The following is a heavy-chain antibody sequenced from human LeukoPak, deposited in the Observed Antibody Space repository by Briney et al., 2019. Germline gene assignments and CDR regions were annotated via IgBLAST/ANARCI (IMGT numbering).Heavy chain of an antibody. V-gene: IGHV4-31*03. CDR2: IYYSGST. D-gene: IGHD3-10*01. J-gene: IGHJ3*02. Sequence: SETLSLTCTVSGGSISSGDYYWSWIRQHPGKGLEWIGYIYYSGSTYYNPSLKSRVTISVDTSKNQFSLKLSSVTAADTAVYYCARGEAGVTRRTFDIWGQGTMVTVSS. CDR1: GGSISSGDYY. CDR3: ARGEAGVTRRTFDI.